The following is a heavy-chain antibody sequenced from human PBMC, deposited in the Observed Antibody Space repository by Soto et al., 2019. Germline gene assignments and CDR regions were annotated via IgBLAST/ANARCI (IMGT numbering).Heavy chain of an antibody. J-gene: IGHJ4*02. V-gene: IGHV3-30*18. Sequence: PGGSLRLSCAASGFTFSSYGMHWVRQAPGKGLEWVAVISYDGSNKYYADSVKGRFTISRDNSKNTLYLQMNSLRAEDTAVYYCAKDLDFDRVPTSLLYWGQGTLVTVSS. CDR1: GFTFSSYG. CDR2: ISYDGSNK. CDR3: AKDLDFDRVPTSLLY. D-gene: IGHD3-9*01.